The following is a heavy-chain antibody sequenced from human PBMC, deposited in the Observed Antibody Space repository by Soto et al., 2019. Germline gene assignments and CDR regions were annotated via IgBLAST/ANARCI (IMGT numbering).Heavy chain of an antibody. CDR3: AKGRYYDSSGYPTPLDY. CDR2: ISGSGGST. CDR1: GFTFSSYA. Sequence: EVQLLESGGGLVQPGGSLRLSCAASGFTFSSYAMSWVRQAPGKGLEGVSAISGSGGSTYYADSVKGRFTISRDNSKNTLYLQMNSLRAEDTAVYYCAKGRYYDSSGYPTPLDYWGQGTLVTVSS. J-gene: IGHJ4*02. V-gene: IGHV3-23*01. D-gene: IGHD3-22*01.